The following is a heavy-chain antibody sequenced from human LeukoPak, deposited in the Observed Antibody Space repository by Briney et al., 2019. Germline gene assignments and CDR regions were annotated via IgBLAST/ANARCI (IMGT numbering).Heavy chain of an antibody. CDR2: VSPPGGGT. D-gene: IGHD5-12*01. CDR3: AKEQRGYSGYAVGSCFDP. Sequence: PGGPLRLSCVASGFSFSYHGMNWVRLAPGKGLEWVSGVSPPGGGTYYADSVKGRFTISRDNSKNTLYLQMNSLRAEDTAVYYCAKEQRGYSGYAVGSCFDPWGQGTLVTVSS. V-gene: IGHV3-23*01. J-gene: IGHJ5*02. CDR1: GFSFSYHG.